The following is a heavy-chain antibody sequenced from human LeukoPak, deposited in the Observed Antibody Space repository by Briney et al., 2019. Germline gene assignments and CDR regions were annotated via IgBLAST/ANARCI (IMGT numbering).Heavy chain of an antibody. CDR2: IRYDGSNK. J-gene: IGHJ5*02. Sequence: GGSLRLSCAASGFTFSSYGMHWVRQAPGKGLEWVAFIRYDGSNKYYADSVKGRFTISRDNSKNTLYLQMNSLRAEDTAVYYCAKDKPGSYYPNWFDPWGQGTLVTVSS. V-gene: IGHV3-30*02. CDR1: GFTFSSYG. CDR3: AKDKPGSYYPNWFDP. D-gene: IGHD1-26*01.